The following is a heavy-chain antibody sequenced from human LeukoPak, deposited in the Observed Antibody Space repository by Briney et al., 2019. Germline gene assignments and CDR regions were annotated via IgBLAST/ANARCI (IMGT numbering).Heavy chain of an antibody. V-gene: IGHV3-7*03. D-gene: IGHD3-16*02. CDR3: AKEGAGYTNPYYFDY. Sequence: GGSLRLSCADSGFTLSSYWISWVRQAPGKGLEWVANINQDGSEKYYVDSVRGRFTISRDNAKNSLYLHMNSLRAEDTAVYYCAKEGAGYTNPYYFDYWGQGTLVTVSS. CDR2: INQDGSEK. J-gene: IGHJ4*02. CDR1: GFTLSSYW.